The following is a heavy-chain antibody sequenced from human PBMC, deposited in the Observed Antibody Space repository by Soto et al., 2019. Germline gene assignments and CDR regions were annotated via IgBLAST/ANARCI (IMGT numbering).Heavy chain of an antibody. Sequence: ASVKVSCKTSGYTFSNYGITWVRQAPGQPLEWLGWISLYSDGTSYAQKFRGRVSVTTDTSTTTAYMELRSLRSDDTAVYYCARVVPGAEAWFGPWGQGTLATVSS. CDR1: GYTFSNYG. J-gene: IGHJ5*02. CDR2: ISLYSDGT. CDR3: ARVVPGAEAWFGP. V-gene: IGHV1-18*01.